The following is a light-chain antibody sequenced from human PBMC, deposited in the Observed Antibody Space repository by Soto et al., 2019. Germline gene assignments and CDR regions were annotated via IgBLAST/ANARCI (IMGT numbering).Light chain of an antibody. CDR3: QQYNSFTWT. CDR1: QSISIY. CDR2: AAS. V-gene: IGKV1-5*01. Sequence: IQMTQSPSTLSSSVGDRVTITCRASQSISIYLNWYQQKTGKAPKLLIYAASHLQSGVPSRFSGSGSGTEFTLTISSLQPDDFATYYCQQYNSFTWTFGQGTKVDIK. J-gene: IGKJ1*01.